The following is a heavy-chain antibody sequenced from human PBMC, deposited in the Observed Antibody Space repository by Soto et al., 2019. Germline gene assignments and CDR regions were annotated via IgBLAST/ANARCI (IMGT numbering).Heavy chain of an antibody. CDR1: GFTFSSYW. V-gene: IGHV3-7*03. J-gene: IGHJ4*02. Sequence: EVQLVESGGGLVQPGGSLRLSCAASGFTFSSYWMTWVRQAPGSGLEWVANIKKDGSGEYYVDSVRGRFTISRDNTKNSLYLQMSRLRIEDTAVYYCARDFLTFDYWGQGTLVTVSS. CDR2: IKKDGSGE. CDR3: ARDFLTFDY.